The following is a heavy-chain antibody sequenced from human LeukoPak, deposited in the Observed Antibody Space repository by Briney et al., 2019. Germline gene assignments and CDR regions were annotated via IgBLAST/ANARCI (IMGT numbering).Heavy chain of an antibody. V-gene: IGHV4-39*07. Sequence: NPGGSLRLSCAASGFTFSSYSMNWVRQAPGKGPEWIGSVYYIGSTFYNPSLKSRLTISIDTSKNQFSLKLRSVTAADTAVYYCAREDAEQMDNSFDIWGQGTMVTVSS. CDR3: AREDAEQMDNSFDI. CDR2: VYYIGST. CDR1: GFTFSSYS. D-gene: IGHD5-24*01. J-gene: IGHJ3*02.